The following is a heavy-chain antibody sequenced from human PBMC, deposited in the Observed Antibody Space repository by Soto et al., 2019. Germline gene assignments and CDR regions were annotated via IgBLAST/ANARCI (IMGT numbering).Heavy chain of an antibody. CDR3: ARDISLCSGGSCYGLFDY. CDR1: GFTFSSYG. CDR2: IWYDGSNK. V-gene: IGHV3-33*01. Sequence: QVQLVESGGGVVQPGRSLRLSCAASGFTFSSYGMHWVRQAPGKGLEWVAVIWYDGSNKYYADSVKGRFTISRDNSKNTLYLQMNSLRAEDTAVYYCARDISLCSGGSCYGLFDYWGQGTLVTVSS. D-gene: IGHD2-15*01. J-gene: IGHJ4*02.